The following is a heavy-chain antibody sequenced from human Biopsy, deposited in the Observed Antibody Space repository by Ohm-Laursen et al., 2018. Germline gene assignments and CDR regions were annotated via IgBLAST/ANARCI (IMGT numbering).Heavy chain of an antibody. CDR3: ARTSIMDV. V-gene: IGHV1-69*04. J-gene: IGHJ6*02. CDR1: GGSSSNSG. CDR2: SIPMLGIA. Sequence: ASVKVSCKASGGSSSNSGITWVRQAPGQGLEWMGRSIPMLGIANYAQKFQDRLTITSDKFTRTVYMELSSLRSEDTAVYYCARTSIMDVWGQGTTVTVSS. D-gene: IGHD2/OR15-2a*01.